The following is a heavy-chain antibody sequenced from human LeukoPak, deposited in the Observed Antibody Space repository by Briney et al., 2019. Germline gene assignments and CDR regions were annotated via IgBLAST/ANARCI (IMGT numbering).Heavy chain of an antibody. Sequence: GGSLRLSCAASGFTFSSYSMNWVRQAPGKGLEWVSSISSSSSSYIYYADSVKGRFTISRDNAKNSLYLQMNSLRAEDTAVYYCARYTPPRYCSSTSCLYGMDVWGQGTTVTVSS. CDR1: GFTFSSYS. CDR2: ISSSSSSYI. V-gene: IGHV3-21*01. D-gene: IGHD2-2*01. J-gene: IGHJ6*02. CDR3: ARYTPPRYCSSTSCLYGMDV.